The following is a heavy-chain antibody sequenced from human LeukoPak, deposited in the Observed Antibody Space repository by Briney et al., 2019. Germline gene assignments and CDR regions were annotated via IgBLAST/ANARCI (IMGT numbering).Heavy chain of an antibody. CDR2: ISSGGTHE. D-gene: IGHD3-10*01. J-gene: IGHJ4*02. CDR1: GFTFSNYA. CDR3: ARDSAYYYDAGSSGPHYFDN. Sequence: GKSLRLSCAASGFTFSNYAMHWVRQAPGKGLEWVSLISSGGTHEYYADSVKGRFTISRDNSKNTLYLQLNSLRAKDTAVYYCARDSAYYYDAGSSGPHYFDNWGQGTLVTVSS. V-gene: IGHV3-30*01.